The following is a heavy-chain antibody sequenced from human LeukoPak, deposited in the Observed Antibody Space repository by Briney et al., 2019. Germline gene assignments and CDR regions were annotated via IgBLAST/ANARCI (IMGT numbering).Heavy chain of an antibody. CDR2: IYYSGST. J-gene: IGHJ4*02. Sequence: PSETLSLTCTVSGGSISSSSYYWGWIRQPPGKGLEWIGSIYYSGSTNYNPSLKSRVTISVDTSKNQFSLKLSSVTAADTAVYYCARVRYYYDSSGYYHFDYWGQGTLVTVSS. V-gene: IGHV4-39*07. D-gene: IGHD3-22*01. CDR1: GGSISSSSYY. CDR3: ARVRYYYDSSGYYHFDY.